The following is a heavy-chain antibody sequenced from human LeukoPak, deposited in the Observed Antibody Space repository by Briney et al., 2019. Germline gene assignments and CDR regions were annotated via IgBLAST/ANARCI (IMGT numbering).Heavy chain of an antibody. Sequence: ASVKGSCKTSGYTFSSYDINWVRQAPRQGLEWMGWVNPNSGNTGYAQKLRDRVTMTRSTSISTAYMELSSLRSEDTAVYYCARSPVGARRRNDYWGQGTLVTVSS. V-gene: IGHV1-8*01. D-gene: IGHD1-26*01. CDR1: GYTFSSYD. J-gene: IGHJ4*02. CDR2: VNPNSGNT. CDR3: ARSPVGARRRNDY.